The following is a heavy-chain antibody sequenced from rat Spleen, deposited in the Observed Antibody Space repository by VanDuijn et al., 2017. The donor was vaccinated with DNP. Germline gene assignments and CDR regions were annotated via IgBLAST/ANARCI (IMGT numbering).Heavy chain of an antibody. J-gene: IGHJ2*01. D-gene: IGHD1-1*01. CDR3: TTDYYSASFDY. CDR1: GFTFSNFG. Sequence: EVQLVESGGGLVQPGKSLRLSCAASGFTFSNFGMAWVRQAPTKGLEWVASITKTGGNTYYRDSVKGRFTISRDNAKSTLYLQMDSRRSEDTATYYCTTDYYSASFDYWGQGVMVTVSS. V-gene: IGHV5S23*01. CDR2: ITKTGGNT.